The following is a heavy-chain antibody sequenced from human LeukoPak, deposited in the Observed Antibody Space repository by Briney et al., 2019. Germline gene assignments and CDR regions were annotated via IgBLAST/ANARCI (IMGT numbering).Heavy chain of an antibody. CDR1: VGTFXSXG. D-gene: IGHD3-22*01. Sequence: GSSVKVSCKASVGTFXSXGISWXXXXPGQGLEWMGVIIPIFGTANYAQKFQGRVTITADESTSTAYMELSSLRSEDTAVYYCASGVYYDSSGYSFEYWRQGTLVTVSS. V-gene: IGHV1-69*01. CDR3: ASGVYYDSSGYSFEY. J-gene: IGHJ4*02. CDR2: IIPIFGTA.